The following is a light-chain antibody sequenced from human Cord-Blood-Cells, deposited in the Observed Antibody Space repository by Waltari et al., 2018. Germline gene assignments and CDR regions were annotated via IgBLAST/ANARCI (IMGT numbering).Light chain of an antibody. CDR1: SSNVVGYNY. V-gene: IGLV2-8*01. CDR3: SSYAGSNNFGV. J-gene: IGLJ2*01. Sequence: QSALTQPPSASGSPGQSVTIPCTGTSSNVVGYNYVPWYQQHPGKAPKLMIYEVSKRPSGVPDRFSGSKSGNTASLTVSGLQAEDEADYYCSSYAGSNNFGVFGGGTKLTVL. CDR2: EVS.